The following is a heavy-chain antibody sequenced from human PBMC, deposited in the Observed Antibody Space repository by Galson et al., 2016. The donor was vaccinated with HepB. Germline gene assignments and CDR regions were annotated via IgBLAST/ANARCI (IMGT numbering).Heavy chain of an antibody. CDR1: GGSISSGDSS. Sequence: TLSLTCAISGGSISSGDSSWSWIRQPPGMGLEWIGHIFQSGSTNYNPSLKSRVTILVDNSKNGFSLKLSSVTAADTAVYYCARDGGTLTGPRWFDPWGQGTLVIVSS. V-gene: IGHV4-30-2*01. J-gene: IGHJ5*02. D-gene: IGHD7-27*01. CDR3: ARDGGTLTGPRWFDP. CDR2: IFQSGST.